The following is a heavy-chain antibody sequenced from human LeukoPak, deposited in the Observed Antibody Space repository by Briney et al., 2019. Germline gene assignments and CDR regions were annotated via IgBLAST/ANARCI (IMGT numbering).Heavy chain of an antibody. D-gene: IGHD2-21*02. V-gene: IGHV3-7*03. CDR2: IKQDGSEK. J-gene: IGHJ4*02. Sequence: GGSLRLSCAASGFTFSNYWMSWVRQAPGKGLEWVANIKQDGSEKYYVDSAKGRFSISRDNAKNSLYLQMDSLRADDTAVYYCARRGSLVTARHVDFWGQGTLVTVSS. CDR1: GFTFSNYW. CDR3: ARRGSLVTARHVDF.